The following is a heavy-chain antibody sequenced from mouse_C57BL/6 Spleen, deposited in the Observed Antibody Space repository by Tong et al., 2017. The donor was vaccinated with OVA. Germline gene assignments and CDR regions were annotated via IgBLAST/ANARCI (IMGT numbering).Heavy chain of an antibody. V-gene: IGHV5-4*01. CDR2: ISDGGSYT. D-gene: IGHD2-1*01. CDR3: ARDLIYYGNSYAMDY. J-gene: IGHJ4*01. Sequence: EVQLQESGGGLVKPGGSLKLSCAASGFTFSSYAMSWVRKTPEKRLEWVATISDGGSYTYYPDNVKGRFTISRDNAKNNLYLQMSHLKSEDTAMYYCARDLIYYGNSYAMDYWGQGTSVTVSS. CDR1: GFTFSSYA.